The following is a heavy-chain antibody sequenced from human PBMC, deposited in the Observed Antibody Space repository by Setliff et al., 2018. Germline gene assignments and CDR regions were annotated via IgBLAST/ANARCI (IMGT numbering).Heavy chain of an antibody. D-gene: IGHD1-26*01. CDR1: GGSISSGSYH. CDR3: ARDNPTLGATDY. CDR2: LHTSGST. V-gene: IGHV4-61*02. Sequence: KPSETLSLTCALSGGSISSGSYHWSWIRQPAGQGLEWVGSLHTSGSTNYNPSLKGRVTIPVDTSRNQFSLNLTSVTAADTARYFCARDNPTLGATDYWGQGALVTVSS. J-gene: IGHJ4*02.